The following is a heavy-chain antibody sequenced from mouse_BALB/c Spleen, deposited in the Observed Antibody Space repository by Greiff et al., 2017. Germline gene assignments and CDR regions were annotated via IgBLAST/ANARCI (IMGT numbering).Heavy chain of an antibody. Sequence: VKLMESGAELVRPGVSVKISCKGSGYTFTDYAMHWVKQSHAKSLEWIGVISTYYGDASYNQKFKGKATMTVDKSSSTAYMELARLTSEDSAIYYCARWLGLYAMDYWGQGTSVTVSS. D-gene: IGHD3-3*01. CDR2: ISTYYGDA. CDR3: ARWLGLYAMDY. CDR1: GYTFTDYA. V-gene: IGHV1S137*01. J-gene: IGHJ4*01.